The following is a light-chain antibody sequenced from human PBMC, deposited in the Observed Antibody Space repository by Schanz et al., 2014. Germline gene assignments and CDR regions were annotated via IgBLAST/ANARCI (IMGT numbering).Light chain of an antibody. J-gene: IGLJ1*01. CDR3: SSYGGNLGV. CDR1: RSDVGGYNY. V-gene: IGLV2-8*01. CDR2: EVT. Sequence: QSVLTQPPSASGSPGQSVTISCTGTRSDVGGYNYVSWYQQHPGKAPKLMIYEVTERPSGVPDRFSGSKSGNTASLTVSGLQAEDEADYYCSSYGGNLGVFGTGTKVTVL.